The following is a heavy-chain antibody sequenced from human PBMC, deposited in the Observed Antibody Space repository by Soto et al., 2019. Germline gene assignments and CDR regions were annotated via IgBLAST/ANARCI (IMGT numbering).Heavy chain of an antibody. V-gene: IGHV1-18*01. Sequence: QVQLVQSGAEVKKTGASVEVSCEASGYTFISYGISWVRQAPGQGLEWMGWSSAYNGKTNYAQKFQGRVTMTTDTSPSTAYMELRSLRSDDTAVYYCARAGFSXXWXXXXATGVHGVELDYWGQGTLVTVSS. CDR3: ARAGFSXXWXXXXATGVHGVELDY. CDR1: GYTFISYG. J-gene: IGHJ4*02. CDR2: SSAYNGKT. D-gene: IGHD6-13*01.